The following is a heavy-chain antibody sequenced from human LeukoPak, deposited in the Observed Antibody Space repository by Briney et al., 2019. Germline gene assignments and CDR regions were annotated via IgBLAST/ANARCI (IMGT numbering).Heavy chain of an antibody. CDR2: IYYSGST. CDR3: ARDSSY. Sequence: SQTLSLTCTVSGGSISSGDYYWRWMRQPPGKGLEWIGYIYYSGSTYYNPSLKSRFTISVDTSKNQFSLKLSSVTAADTAVYYCARDSSYWGQGTLVTVSS. J-gene: IGHJ4*02. CDR1: GGSISSGDYY. V-gene: IGHV4-30-4*08.